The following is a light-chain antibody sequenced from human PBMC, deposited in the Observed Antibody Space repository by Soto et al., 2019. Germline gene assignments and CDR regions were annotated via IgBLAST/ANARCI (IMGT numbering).Light chain of an antibody. CDR1: SSDVGRYHY. CDR3: NSYTTNSTWV. CDR2: DVS. Sequence: QSALTQPASVSGSPGQSITISCTGTSSDVGRYHYVSWYQQHPGKAPKLMIYDVSNRPSGVSNRFSGSKSGNTASLTISGLQAEDEADYYCNSYTTNSTWVFGGGTKLTVL. V-gene: IGLV2-14*01. J-gene: IGLJ3*02.